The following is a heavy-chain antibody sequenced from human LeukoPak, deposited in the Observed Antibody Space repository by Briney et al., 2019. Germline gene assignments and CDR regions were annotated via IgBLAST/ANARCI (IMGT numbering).Heavy chain of an antibody. J-gene: IGHJ3*02. CDR1: GFTFSSYG. D-gene: IGHD3-22*01. CDR2: IRYDGSNK. CDR3: ARDNTYYYDSSGSDAFDI. V-gene: IGHV3-30*02. Sequence: PGGSLRLSCAASGFTFSSYGMHWVRQAPGKGLEWVAFIRYDGSNKYYADSVKGRFTISRDNAKNSLYLQMNSLRAEDTAVYYCARDNTYYYDSSGSDAFDIWGQGTMVTVPS.